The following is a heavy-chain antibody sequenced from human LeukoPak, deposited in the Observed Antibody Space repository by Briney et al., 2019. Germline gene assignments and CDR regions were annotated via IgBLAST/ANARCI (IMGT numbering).Heavy chain of an antibody. CDR1: GGSISSGSYD. Sequence: SETLSLTCTVSGGSISSGSYDWYWIRQPAGKGLEWIGHIYTSGSSNYSPSLKSRVTISVDTSKNQFSLKLTSVTAADTAVYYCARLSTTVTFFDYWGQGTLVTVSS. D-gene: IGHD4-17*01. CDR2: IYTSGSS. V-gene: IGHV4-61*09. J-gene: IGHJ4*02. CDR3: ARLSTTVTFFDY.